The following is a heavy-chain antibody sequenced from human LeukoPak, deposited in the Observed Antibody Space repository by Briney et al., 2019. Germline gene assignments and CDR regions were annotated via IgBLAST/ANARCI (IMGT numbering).Heavy chain of an antibody. CDR3: ARAPVTSCRGAYCYPFDY. Sequence: GGSLRLSCAAFGFPLSSYAMSWVRQAPGKGLEWVSATSSSDAGTYHADSVRGRFTISRDNSKNTLYLQMNSLRVKDAAVYYCARAPVTSCRGAYCYPFDYWGQGTLVTVSS. V-gene: IGHV3-23*01. J-gene: IGHJ4*02. D-gene: IGHD2-21*01. CDR2: TSSSDAGT. CDR1: GFPLSSYA.